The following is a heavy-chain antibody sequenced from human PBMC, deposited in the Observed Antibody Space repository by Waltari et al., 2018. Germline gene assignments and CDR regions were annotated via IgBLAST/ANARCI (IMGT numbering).Heavy chain of an antibody. CDR1: GFSFSNYE. D-gene: IGHD6-13*01. CDR3: ARNRKIIAAGWGRDLDN. Sequence: EVQLVESGGGLVQPGGSVRLSCEASGFSFSNYEMSWVRQAPGKGLEWLSYTTTSGSTGYAKSGRGRFTISRDNAKNSLYLQLNNVGAEDTGVYYCARNRKIIAAGWGRDLDNWGQGTLVIVSS. V-gene: IGHV3-48*03. CDR2: TTTSGST. J-gene: IGHJ4*02.